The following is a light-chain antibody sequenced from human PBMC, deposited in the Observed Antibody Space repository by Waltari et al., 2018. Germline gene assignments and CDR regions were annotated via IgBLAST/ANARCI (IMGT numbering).Light chain of an antibody. CDR3: AAWDDSLNGLV. CDR2: YDD. J-gene: IGLJ2*01. CDR1: SSNIGNNA. Sequence: QSVLTQPPSVSEAPRQRVTISCSGSSSNIGNNAVNWYQQLPGKAPKLLIYYDDRLPSGGSDRFSGSKSGTSASLAISGLQSEDEADYYCAAWDDSLNGLVFGGGTKLTVL. V-gene: IGLV1-36*01.